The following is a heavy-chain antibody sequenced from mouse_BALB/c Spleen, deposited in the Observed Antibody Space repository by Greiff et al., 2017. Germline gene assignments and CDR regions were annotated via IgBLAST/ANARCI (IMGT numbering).Heavy chain of an antibody. Sequence: VKLMESGPGLVAPSQSLSITCTVSGFSLTSYGVHWVRQPPGKGLEWLGVIWAGGSTNYNSALMSRLSISKDNSKSQVFLKMNSLQTDDTAMYYCARAPYYYGSSYLYFDVWGAGTTVTVSS. CDR3: ARAPYYYGSSYLYFDV. CDR1: GFSLTSYG. CDR2: IWAGGST. J-gene: IGHJ1*01. V-gene: IGHV2-9*02. D-gene: IGHD1-1*01.